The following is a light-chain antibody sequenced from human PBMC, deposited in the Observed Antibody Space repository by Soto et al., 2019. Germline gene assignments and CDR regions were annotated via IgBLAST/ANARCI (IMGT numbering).Light chain of an antibody. CDR1: SSDVGGYNY. CDR2: DVG. CDR3: CSYAGSDTLV. J-gene: IGLJ2*01. Sequence: QSALTQPRSVSGSPGQSVTISCTGTSSDVGGYNYVSWYQQHPGKAPKVMIYDVGKRPSGVPDRFSGSKSGNTASLTISGLQAEDEADYYCCSYAGSDTLVFGGGTKLTVL. V-gene: IGLV2-11*01.